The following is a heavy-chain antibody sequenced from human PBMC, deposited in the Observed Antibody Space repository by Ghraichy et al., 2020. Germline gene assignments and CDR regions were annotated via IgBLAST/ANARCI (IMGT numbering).Heavy chain of an antibody. CDR2: IYHSGST. CDR1: GGSISSSNW. CDR3: ARVTTVTTYFDY. D-gene: IGHD4-11*01. V-gene: IGHV4-4*02. Sequence: SETLSLTCAVSGGSISSSNWWSWVRQPPGKGLEWIGEIYHSGSTKYTPSLKSRVTISVDKSKNQFSLKLSSVTAADTAVYYCARVTTVTTYFDYWGQGTLVTVSS. J-gene: IGHJ4*02.